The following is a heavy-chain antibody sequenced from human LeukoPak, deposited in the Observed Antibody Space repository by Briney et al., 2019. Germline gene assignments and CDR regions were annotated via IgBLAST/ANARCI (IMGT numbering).Heavy chain of an antibody. CDR1: GFIFSSNY. V-gene: IGHV3-53*01. CDR2: IYSGGST. CDR3: ARHLSGDDI. D-gene: IGHD4-17*01. J-gene: IGHJ3*02. Sequence: GGSLRLSCAASGFIFSSNYMSWVRQAPGKGLEWVSIIYSGGSTYYADSVKGRFTISRDNSKNTLYLQMSSLRAEDTAVYYCARHLSGDDIWGQGTMVTVSS.